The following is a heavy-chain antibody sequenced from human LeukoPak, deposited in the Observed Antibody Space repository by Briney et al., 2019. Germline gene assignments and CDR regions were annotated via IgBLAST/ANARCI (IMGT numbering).Heavy chain of an antibody. CDR3: ATSGTYGDVNYYYYGMDV. V-gene: IGHV4-4*07. CDR1: GGSISSYY. CDR2: IYTSGST. D-gene: IGHD4-17*01. Sequence: SETLSLTCTVSGGSISSYYWSWIRQPARKGLEWIGRIYTSGSTNYNPSLKSRVTMSVDTSKNQFSLKLSSVTAADTAVYYCATSGTYGDVNYYYYGMDVWGQGTTVTVSS. J-gene: IGHJ6*02.